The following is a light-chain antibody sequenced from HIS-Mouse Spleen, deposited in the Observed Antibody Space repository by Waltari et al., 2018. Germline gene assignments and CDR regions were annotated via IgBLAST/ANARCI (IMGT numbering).Light chain of an antibody. CDR1: NIGSKS. CDR3: QVWDSSSDHVV. V-gene: IGLV3-21*03. Sequence: SYVLTQPPSVSVAPGKTARITCGGNNIGSKSVHWYQQKPGQAPVLVVYDDSDGPSGIPERFSGSNSGNTATLTISRVEAGDEADYYCQVWDSSSDHVVFGGGTKLTVL. CDR2: DDS. J-gene: IGLJ2*01.